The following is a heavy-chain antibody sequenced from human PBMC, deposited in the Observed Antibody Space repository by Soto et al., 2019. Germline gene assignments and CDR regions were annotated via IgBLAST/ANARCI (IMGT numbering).Heavy chain of an antibody. Sequence: GGSLRLSWAASGVTFSSYIMNWVRQAPGKGLGWVSSISSSSSYIYYADSVKGRFTISRDNAKNSLYLQMNSLRAEDTAVYYCARELHDSSSWYRYYYYGMDVWGQGTTVTVSS. CDR3: ARELHDSSSWYRYYYYGMDV. CDR2: ISSSSSYI. CDR1: GVTFSSYI. D-gene: IGHD6-13*01. J-gene: IGHJ6*02. V-gene: IGHV3-21*01.